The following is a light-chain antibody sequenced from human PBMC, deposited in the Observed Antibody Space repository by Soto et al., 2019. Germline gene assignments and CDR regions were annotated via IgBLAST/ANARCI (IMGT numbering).Light chain of an antibody. CDR2: DAS. CDR1: QSVSSY. CDR3: QQRSNWPQLT. Sequence: EIVLTQSPATLSLSPGERATLSCRASQSVSSYLAWYQQKPGQAPRLLIYDASNRATGIPARVSGSGSGTDFTLPISSLEPEDFAVYYCQQRSNWPQLTFGGGTKVEIK. V-gene: IGKV3-11*01. J-gene: IGKJ4*01.